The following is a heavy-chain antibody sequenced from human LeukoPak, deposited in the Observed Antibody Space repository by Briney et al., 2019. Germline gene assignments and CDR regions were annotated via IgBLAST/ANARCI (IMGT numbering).Heavy chain of an antibody. D-gene: IGHD3-22*01. Sequence: ASVKVSCKASGGTFSSYAISWVRQAPGQGLEWMGRIIPILGIANYAQKFQGRVTITADKSTSTAYMELSSLRSEDTAVYYCARYYYYDSSGASNANAFDIWGQGTMVTVSS. V-gene: IGHV1-69*04. CDR2: IIPILGIA. J-gene: IGHJ3*02. CDR1: GGTFSSYA. CDR3: ARYYYYDSSGASNANAFDI.